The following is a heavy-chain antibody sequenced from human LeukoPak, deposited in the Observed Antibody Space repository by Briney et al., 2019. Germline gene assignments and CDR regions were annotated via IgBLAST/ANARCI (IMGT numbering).Heavy chain of an antibody. CDR3: ARDSITMVRGVDRPEYYFDY. CDR1: GFTFSSYA. D-gene: IGHD3-10*01. J-gene: IGHJ4*02. V-gene: IGHV3-23*01. CDR2: ISGSGGST. Sequence: GGSLRLSCAASGFTFSSYAMSWVRQAPGKGLEWVSAISGSGGSTYYADSVKGRFTISRDNSKNTLYLQMSSLRSEDTAVYYCARDSITMVRGVDRPEYYFDYWGQGTLVTVSS.